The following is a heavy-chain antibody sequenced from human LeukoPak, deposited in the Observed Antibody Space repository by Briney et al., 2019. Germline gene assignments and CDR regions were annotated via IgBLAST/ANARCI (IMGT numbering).Heavy chain of an antibody. CDR3: ARGSVRGEFDP. Sequence: SEALSLTCTLSGGSISTYYWSWVRQPPGKGLEWIGYIYYTGSTDYNPSLKSRVTMSVDTSKNQFSLKLSSVTAADTAVYSCARGSVRGEFDPWGQGTLVTVSS. J-gene: IGHJ5*02. D-gene: IGHD3-10*01. V-gene: IGHV4-59*01. CDR1: GGSISTYY. CDR2: IYYTGST.